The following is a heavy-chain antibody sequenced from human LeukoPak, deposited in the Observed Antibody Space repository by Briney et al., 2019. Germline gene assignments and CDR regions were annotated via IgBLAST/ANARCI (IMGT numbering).Heavy chain of an antibody. V-gene: IGHV4-34*01. J-gene: IGHJ6*03. CDR1: GGSFSGYY. CDR2: INHSGST. Sequence: PSETLSLTCAVYGGSFSGYYWSWIRQPPGKGLEWIGEINHSGSTNYNPSLKSRVTISVDTSKNQFSLKLTSVTAADTAVYYCARGRVYSNSYYYYYYMDVWGKGTTVTVSS. D-gene: IGHD6-13*01. CDR3: ARGRVYSNSYYYYYYMDV.